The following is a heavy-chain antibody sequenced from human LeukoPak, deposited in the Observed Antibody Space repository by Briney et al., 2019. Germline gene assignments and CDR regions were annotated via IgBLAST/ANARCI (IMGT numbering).Heavy chain of an antibody. V-gene: IGHV4-34*01. Sequence: PSETLSLTCAVYGGSFSGYWSWIRQPPGKGLEWIGEINHTGSTGYNPSLKSRVTISVDTSKNQFSLKLSSVTAADTAVYFCARRSHYSGWYVWGQGTLVTVSS. D-gene: IGHD6-19*01. CDR2: INHTGST. CDR3: ARRSHYSGWYV. J-gene: IGHJ1*01. CDR1: GGSFSGY.